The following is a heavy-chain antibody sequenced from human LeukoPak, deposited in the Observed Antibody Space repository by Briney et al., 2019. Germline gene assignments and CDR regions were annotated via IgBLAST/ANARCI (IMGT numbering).Heavy chain of an antibody. D-gene: IGHD4-17*01. CDR2: IKTKTDGGTT. J-gene: IGHJ4*02. V-gene: IGHV3-15*01. CDR3: TTDRHYGDYAAYFDY. Sequence: AGASLRLSRAASAFTFTNAWMTWVSQSPGKWREWHGLIKTKTDGGTTDYAAPVKGRFTISRDDSQNTLYLQMNRLQTEDTAVYYCTTDRHYGDYAAYFDYWGQGTLVTVSS. CDR1: AFTFTNAW.